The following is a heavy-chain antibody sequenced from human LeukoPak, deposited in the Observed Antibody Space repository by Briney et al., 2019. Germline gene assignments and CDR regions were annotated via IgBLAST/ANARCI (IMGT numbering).Heavy chain of an antibody. V-gene: IGHV3-30*18. D-gene: IGHD6-19*01. CDR1: GFTFSSYG. CDR2: ISYHGSNK. J-gene: IGHJ4*02. Sequence: GGSLRLSCAASGFTFSSYGMHWVRQAPGKGLEWVAVISYHGSNKYYADSVKGRFTISRDNSKNTLYLQMNSLRAEDTAMYYCAKGHSSGWYYFDYCGQGTLVTVSS. CDR3: AKGHSSGWYYFDY.